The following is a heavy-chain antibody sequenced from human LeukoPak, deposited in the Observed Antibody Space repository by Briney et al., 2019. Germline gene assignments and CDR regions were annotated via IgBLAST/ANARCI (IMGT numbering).Heavy chain of an antibody. V-gene: IGHV4-34*01. D-gene: IGHD3-10*01. CDR2: INHSGST. J-gene: IGHJ6*04. CDR3: ARLGSGPSMDV. CDR1: GGSFSGYY. Sequence: PSETLSLTCAVYGGSFSGYYWSWIRRPPGKGLEWIGEINHSGSTNYNPSLKSRVTISVDTSKNQFSLKLSSVTAADTAVYYCARLGSGPSMDVWGKGTTVTISS.